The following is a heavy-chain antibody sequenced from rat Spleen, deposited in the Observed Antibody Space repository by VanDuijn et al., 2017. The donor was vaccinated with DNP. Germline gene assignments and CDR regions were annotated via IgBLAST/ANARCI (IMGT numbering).Heavy chain of an antibody. D-gene: IGHD1-4*01. CDR2: INTGSGGT. CDR1: GYTFTSYY. V-gene: IGHV1-43*01. J-gene: IGHJ1*01. CDR3: ARRRLPYWYFDF. Sequence: QVQLQQSGTELAKPGSSVQISCKASGYTFTSYYISWIKQTTGQDREYIGYINTGSGGTNYNEKFKGKATLTVDKSSSTAFMQLSSLTPDDSAVYYCARRRLPYWYFDFWGPGAMVTVSS.